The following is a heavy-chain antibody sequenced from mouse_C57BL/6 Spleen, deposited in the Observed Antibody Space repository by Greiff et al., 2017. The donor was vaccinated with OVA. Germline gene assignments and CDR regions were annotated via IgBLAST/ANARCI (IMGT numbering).Heavy chain of an antibody. CDR1: GFTFSSYT. V-gene: IGHV5-9*01. J-gene: IGHJ3*01. Sequence: DVKLVESGGGLVKPGGSLKLSCAASGFTFSSYTMSWVRQTPEKRLEWVATLSGGGGNTYYPDSVKGRFTLSRDNAKNTLYLQMSSLRSEDTALYYCARQDSSGLPFAYWGQGTLVTVSA. CDR2: LSGGGGNT. CDR3: ARQDSSGLPFAY. D-gene: IGHD3-2*02.